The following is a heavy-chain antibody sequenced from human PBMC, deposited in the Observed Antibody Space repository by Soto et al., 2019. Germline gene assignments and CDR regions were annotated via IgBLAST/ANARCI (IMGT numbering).Heavy chain of an antibody. CDR1: GGSISSGGYY. D-gene: IGHD2-21*02. CDR2: IYYSGST. CDR3: ARDFYGGNSWYFDL. Sequence: SATLSLTCTVSGGSISSGGYYWSWIRQHPGKGLEWIGYIYYSGSTYYNPSLKSRVTISVDTSKSQFSLKLSSVTAADTAVYYCARDFYGGNSWYFDLWGRGTLVTVSS. J-gene: IGHJ2*01. V-gene: IGHV4-31*03.